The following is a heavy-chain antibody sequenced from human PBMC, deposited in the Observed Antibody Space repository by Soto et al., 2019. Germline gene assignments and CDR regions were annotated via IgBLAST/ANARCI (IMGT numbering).Heavy chain of an antibody. D-gene: IGHD3-16*01. Sequence: QVQLEQSGAEVKRPGSSVKVPCKTSGGNFNTYPISWVRQAPGHRLEWMGKIIPIFGTPDYAQKFQGRVTINADEATTTVYMELRSLKSDDSAVYYCARDSRLWGSTGWKRENLLDIWGQGTMVTVSS. CDR1: GGNFNTYP. J-gene: IGHJ3*02. V-gene: IGHV1-69*18. CDR2: IIPIFGTP. CDR3: ARDSRLWGSTGWKRENLLDI.